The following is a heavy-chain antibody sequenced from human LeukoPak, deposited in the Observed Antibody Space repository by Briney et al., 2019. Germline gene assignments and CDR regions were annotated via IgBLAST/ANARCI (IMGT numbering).Heavy chain of an antibody. CDR2: IRYDGTNK. CDR3: AKDYGSSWYSYFDY. CDR1: GFTFSSYG. V-gene: IGHV3-30*02. D-gene: IGHD6-13*01. Sequence: GGSLRLSCAASGFTFSSYGMHWVRQAPGKGLEWVAFIRYDGTNKYYADSVKGRFTISRDNSKNTLYLQMNRLKAEETAVYYCAKDYGSSWYSYFDYWGQGTLVTVSS. J-gene: IGHJ4*02.